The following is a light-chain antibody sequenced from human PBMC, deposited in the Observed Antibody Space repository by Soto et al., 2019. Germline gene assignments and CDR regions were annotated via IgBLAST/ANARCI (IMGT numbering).Light chain of an antibody. CDR2: AAS. CDR1: QSIDKY. CDR3: QQYNNWPPKWT. Sequence: DIQITQSPSSLSASVGDRVTITCRASQSIDKYLNWYQQKPGKGPDLLIYAASNLRTGVPSRFSGSGSGTDFTLTISSLLPEDFAVYYCQQYNNWPPKWTFGQGTKVDIK. J-gene: IGKJ1*01. V-gene: IGKV1-39*01.